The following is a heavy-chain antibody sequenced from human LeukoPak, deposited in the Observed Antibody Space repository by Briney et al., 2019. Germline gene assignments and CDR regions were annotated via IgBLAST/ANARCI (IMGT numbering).Heavy chain of an antibody. CDR3: ARGRGYSYGYHYYYYYMDV. Sequence: ASVKVSCKASGYTFTGYYMHWVRQAPGQGLEWMGWINPNSGGTNYAQKFQGRVTMTRDTSISTAYMELSRLRSDDTAVYYCARGRGYSYGYHYYYYYMDVWGKGTTVTVSS. V-gene: IGHV1-2*02. CDR2: INPNSGGT. J-gene: IGHJ6*03. D-gene: IGHD5-18*01. CDR1: GYTFTGYY.